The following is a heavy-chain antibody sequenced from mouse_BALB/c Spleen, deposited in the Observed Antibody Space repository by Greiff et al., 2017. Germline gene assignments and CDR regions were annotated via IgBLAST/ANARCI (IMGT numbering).Heavy chain of an antibody. CDR1: GFTFSSYG. V-gene: IGHV5-6-3*01. CDR2: INSNGGST. D-gene: IGHD3-1*01. Sequence: EVKLVESGGGLVQPGGSLKLSCAASGFTFSSYGMSWVRQTPDKRLELVATINSNGGSTYYPDSVKGRFTISRDNAKNTLYLQMSSLKSEDTAMYYCARDRDLDYWGQGTTLTVSS. CDR3: ARDRDLDY. J-gene: IGHJ2*01.